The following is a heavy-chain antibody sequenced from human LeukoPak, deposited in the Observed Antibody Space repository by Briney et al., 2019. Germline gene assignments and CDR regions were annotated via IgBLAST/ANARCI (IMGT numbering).Heavy chain of an antibody. Sequence: SQTLSLTCTVSGGSISSSSYSWGGIRQPPGTGLGWVVSIYYSGSTYYNPSLKSRVTISVDTSKNQFSLKLSSVTAADTAVYYCARVGLFYYDSSGYYPYYFVSWGEGTLVTVSS. CDR1: GGSISSSSYS. CDR2: IYYSGST. CDR3: ARVGLFYYDSSGYYPYYFVS. V-gene: IGHV4-39*07. D-gene: IGHD3-22*01. J-gene: IGHJ4*02.